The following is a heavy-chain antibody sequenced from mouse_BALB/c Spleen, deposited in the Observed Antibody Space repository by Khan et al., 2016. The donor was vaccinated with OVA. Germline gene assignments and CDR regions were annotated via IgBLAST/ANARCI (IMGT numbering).Heavy chain of an antibody. CDR3: ARTARIKY. Sequence: EVQLVESGPGLVKPSQSLSLTCTVTGYSITSGYGWNWIRQFPGNILELTGYISYSGSTNYNPSLKSRISITRDTSKNQFFLQLNSVTTEDTATYYCARTARIKYWGQGTTLTVSS. D-gene: IGHD1-2*01. CDR1: GYSITSGYG. J-gene: IGHJ2*01. CDR2: ISYSGST. V-gene: IGHV3-2*02.